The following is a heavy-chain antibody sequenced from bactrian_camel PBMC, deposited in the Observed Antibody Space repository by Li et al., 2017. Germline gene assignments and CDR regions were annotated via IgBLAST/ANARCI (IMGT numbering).Heavy chain of an antibody. J-gene: IGHJ4*01. CDR3: SAWRAWGGYKY. V-gene: IGHV3S55*01. CDR2: IASDGST. CDR1: GNTFPSYC. D-gene: IGHD5*01. Sequence: VQLVESGGGSVQAGGSLGLACQVSGNTFPSYCIAWFRQAPGKEREGIAIIASDGSTSYADSVKGRFTISKDNAKNTLWLQMNSLKPEDTALYYCSAWRAWGGYKYWGQGT.